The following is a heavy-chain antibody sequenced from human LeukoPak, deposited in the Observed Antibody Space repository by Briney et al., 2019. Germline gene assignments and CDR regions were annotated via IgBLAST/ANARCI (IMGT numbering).Heavy chain of an antibody. J-gene: IGHJ4*02. CDR2: MNPNSGNT. CDR1: GYTFTSYD. CDR3: ARGQTGDYRFDY. Sequence: ASVKVSCTASGYTFTSYDINWVRQATGQGLEWMGWMNPNSGNTGYAQKFQGRVTMTRNTSISTAYMELSSLRSEDTAVYYCARGQTGDYRFDYWGQGTLVTVSS. V-gene: IGHV1-8*01. D-gene: IGHD2-21*01.